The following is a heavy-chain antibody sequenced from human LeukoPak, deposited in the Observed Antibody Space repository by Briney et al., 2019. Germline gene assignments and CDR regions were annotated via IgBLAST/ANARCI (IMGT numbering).Heavy chain of an antibody. CDR3: AKEDYDFWSGYYTY. J-gene: IGHJ4*02. V-gene: IGHV3-23*01. CDR1: WFTFSQHA. Sequence: GSLRLSCSASWFTFSQHAMSLGRQAPGKGLEWVPAISGSGGSTYYADSVKGRFTISRDNSKNTLYLQMNSLRAEDTAVYYCAKEDYDFWSGYYTYWGQGTLVTVSS. CDR2: ISGSGGST. D-gene: IGHD3-3*01.